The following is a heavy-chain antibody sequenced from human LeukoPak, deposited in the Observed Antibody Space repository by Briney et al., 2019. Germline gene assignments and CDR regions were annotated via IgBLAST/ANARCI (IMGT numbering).Heavy chain of an antibody. CDR3: ARVGCSSVSCYYYHMDV. CDR2: IIPILGIA. V-gene: IGHV1-69*02. CDR1: GGTFSSYT. D-gene: IGHD2-2*01. J-gene: IGHJ6*03. Sequence: ASVKVSCKASGGTFSSYTISWVRQAPGQGLEWMGRIIPILGIANYAQKFQGRVTITADRSTSTAYMDVSSLRSEDTAVYYCARVGCSSVSCYYYHMDVWGKGTTVTVSS.